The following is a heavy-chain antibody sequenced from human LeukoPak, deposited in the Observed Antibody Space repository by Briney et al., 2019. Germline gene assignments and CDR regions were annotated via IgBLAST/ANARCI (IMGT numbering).Heavy chain of an antibody. CDR2: INHSGST. V-gene: IGHV4-34*01. CDR3: ARGFRKRYGSGSYYPPPYYYYGMDV. J-gene: IGHJ6*02. Sequence: SETLSLTCAVYGGSFSGYYWSWIRQPPGKGLGWIGEINHSGSTNYNPSLKSRVTISVDTSKNQFSLKLSSVTAADTAVYYCARGFRKRYGSGSYYPPPYYYYGMDVWGQGTTVTVSS. D-gene: IGHD3-10*01. CDR1: GGSFSGYY.